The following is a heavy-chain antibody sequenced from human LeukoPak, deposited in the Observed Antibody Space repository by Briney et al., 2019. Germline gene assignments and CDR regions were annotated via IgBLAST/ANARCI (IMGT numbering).Heavy chain of an antibody. D-gene: IGHD1-14*01. CDR1: GLPFSRYW. CDR3: ATEEPLDY. V-gene: IGHV3-7*01. Sequence: GSLRLSCVASGLPFSRYWMGWVRQAPGKGLEWVANIKQDGSEKYYVDSVKGRFTISRDNAKDSLYLQMISLRAEDTAVYYCATEEPLDYWGQGTLATVSS. CDR2: IKQDGSEK. J-gene: IGHJ4*02.